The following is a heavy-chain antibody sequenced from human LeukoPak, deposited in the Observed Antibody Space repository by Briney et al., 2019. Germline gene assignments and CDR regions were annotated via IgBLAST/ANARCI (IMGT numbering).Heavy chain of an antibody. CDR2: ISAYNGNT. V-gene: IGHV1-18*01. J-gene: IGHJ4*02. CDR1: GYTFTSYG. Sequence: GASVKVSCKASGYTFTSYGISWVRQAPGQGLEWMGWISAYNGNTNYAQKLQGRVTMTTDTSTSTAYMELRSLRSDDTAVYYCARHPPPTYYYDSSGYYYFVYWGQGTLVTVSS. D-gene: IGHD3-22*01. CDR3: ARHPPPTYYYDSSGYYYFVY.